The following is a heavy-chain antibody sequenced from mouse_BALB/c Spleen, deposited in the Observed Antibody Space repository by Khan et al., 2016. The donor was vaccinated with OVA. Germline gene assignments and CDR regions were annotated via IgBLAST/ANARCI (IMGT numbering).Heavy chain of an antibody. CDR3: ARGGYDNYYFDY. J-gene: IGHJ2*01. CDR2: IYPGTGSI. D-gene: IGHD2-10*02. V-gene: IGHV1S132*01. Sequence: QVQLQQSGAELVRPGASVKLSCKTSGYIFTSYWLHWVKQTSGQGLEWIARIYPGTGSIYYNEKFKGKATLTADNSSSTAYMQLRSLKSEDSAVYFCARGGYDNYYFDYWDQGATLTVSS. CDR1: GYIFTSYW.